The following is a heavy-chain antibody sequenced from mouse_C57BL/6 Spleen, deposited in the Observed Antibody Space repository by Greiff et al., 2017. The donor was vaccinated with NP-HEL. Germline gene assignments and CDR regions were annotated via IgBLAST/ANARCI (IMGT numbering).Heavy chain of an antibody. D-gene: IGHD2-1*01. Sequence: EVQLQQSGPELVKPGASVKIPCKASGYTFTDYNMDWVKQSHGKSLEWIGDINPNNGGTIYNQKFKGKATLTVDKSSSTAYMELRSLTSEDTAVYYCARSRGNSLMDYWGQGTSVTVSS. CDR2: INPNNGGT. V-gene: IGHV1-18*01. CDR3: ARSRGNSLMDY. J-gene: IGHJ4*01. CDR1: GYTFTDYN.